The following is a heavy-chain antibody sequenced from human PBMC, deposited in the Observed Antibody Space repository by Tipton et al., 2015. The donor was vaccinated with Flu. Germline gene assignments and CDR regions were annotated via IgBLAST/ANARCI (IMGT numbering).Heavy chain of an antibody. D-gene: IGHD4/OR15-4a*01. V-gene: IGHV4-39*07. Sequence: LRLSCSVYGGSIVSSGHYWVWVRQSPGQGLECLGSIYYTGITYYKPSLKGRLTMAVDTSKNQFSLNLMSVTAADTAVYYCARDRAGEDYDCGMDVWGQGTAVTVS. CDR1: GGSIVSSGHY. CDR2: IYYTGIT. J-gene: IGHJ6*02. CDR3: ARDRAGEDYDCGMDV.